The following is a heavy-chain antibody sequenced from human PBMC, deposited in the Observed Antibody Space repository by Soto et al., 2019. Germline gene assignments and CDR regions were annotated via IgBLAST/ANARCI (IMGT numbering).Heavy chain of an antibody. V-gene: IGHV4-30-4*01. D-gene: IGHD6-6*01. J-gene: IGHJ5*02. Sequence: SETLSLTCTVSGGSISSGDYYWSWIRQPPGKGLEWIGYIYYSGSTHYNPSLKSRVTISVDTSKNQFSLKLSSVTAADTAVYYCARERPDGARLDPWGQGTQVTVS. CDR2: IYYSGST. CDR1: GGSISSGDYY. CDR3: ARERPDGARLDP.